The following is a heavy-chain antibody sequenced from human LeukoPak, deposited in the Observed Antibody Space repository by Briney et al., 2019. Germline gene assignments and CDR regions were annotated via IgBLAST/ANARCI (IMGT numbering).Heavy chain of an antibody. CDR2: ISGSGGRI. V-gene: IGHV3-23*01. CDR3: AKIRSEVVVAATNY. CDR1: GFTFSSYA. D-gene: IGHD2-15*01. Sequence: GSLRLSCAASGFTFSSYAMSWVRQAPGKGLEWVSAISGSGGRIYYPDSVKGRFTISRDNSKDTLFLQMDSLRAEDTAVYYRAKIRSEVVVAATNYWGQGTLVSVSS. J-gene: IGHJ4*02.